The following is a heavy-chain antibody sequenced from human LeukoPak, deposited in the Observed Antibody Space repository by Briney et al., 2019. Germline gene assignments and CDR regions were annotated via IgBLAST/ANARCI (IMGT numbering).Heavy chain of an antibody. CDR2: FSGRGGNT. Sequence: GGSLRLSCAASGFTFSDYAMSWVSHAPGRGLEWVSAFSGRGGNTYYADSVKGRFTISRDNSKNMLSLQMNTLRAEDTAVYYCGKAQTACGGDCYSNFDYWGRGTLVTVSS. D-gene: IGHD2-21*02. V-gene: IGHV3-23*01. J-gene: IGHJ4*02. CDR1: GFTFSDYA. CDR3: GKAQTACGGDCYSNFDY.